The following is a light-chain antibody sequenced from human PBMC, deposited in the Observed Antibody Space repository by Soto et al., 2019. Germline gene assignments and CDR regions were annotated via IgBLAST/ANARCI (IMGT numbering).Light chain of an antibody. V-gene: IGKV3-15*01. J-gene: IGKJ1*01. Sequence: IVMTQSPATLSVSPGERATLSFRASQSVGINLAWYQHKPGQAPRLLIYGASTRATDIPARISGSGSGTEFTLTISSLQSEDFAVYYCQQYHKWRTFGQGTKVDIK. CDR1: QSVGIN. CDR3: QQYHKWRT. CDR2: GAS.